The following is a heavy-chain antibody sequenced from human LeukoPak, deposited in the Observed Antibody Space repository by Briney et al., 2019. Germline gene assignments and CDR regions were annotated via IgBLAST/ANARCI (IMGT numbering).Heavy chain of an antibody. V-gene: IGHV4-59*01. CDR1: GGSISSYY. Sequence: SETLSLTCTVSGGSISSYYWSWIRQPPGKGLEWIGYIYYSGSTNYNPSLKSRVTISVDTSKNQFSLKLSSVTAADTAVYYCASLRGSYFEIDYWGQGTLVTVSS. D-gene: IGHD1-26*01. CDR2: IYYSGST. CDR3: ASLRGSYFEIDY. J-gene: IGHJ4*02.